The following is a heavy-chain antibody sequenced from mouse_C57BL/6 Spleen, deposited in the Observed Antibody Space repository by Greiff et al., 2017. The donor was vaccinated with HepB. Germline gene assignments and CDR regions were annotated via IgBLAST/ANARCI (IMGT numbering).Heavy chain of an antibody. V-gene: IGHV1-82*01. Sequence: VQLQQSGPELVKPGASVKISCKASGYAFSCSWMNWVKQRPGKGLEWIGRIYPGDGDTNYNGKFKGKATLTADKSSSTAYMQLSSLTSEDSAVYCCASEPPSDYWGQGTTLTVSS. CDR3: ASEPPSDY. J-gene: IGHJ2*01. CDR2: IYPGDGDT. CDR1: GYAFSCSW.